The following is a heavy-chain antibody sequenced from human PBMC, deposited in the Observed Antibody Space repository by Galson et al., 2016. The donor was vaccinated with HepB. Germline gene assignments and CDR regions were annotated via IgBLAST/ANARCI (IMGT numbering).Heavy chain of an antibody. CDR3: AKDWGVATTTHFDY. CDR1: GSIFSSYA. V-gene: IGHV3-23*01. D-gene: IGHD5-12*01. CDR2: LSGSDGST. Sequence: SLRLSCAASGSIFSSYAMSWVRQAPGKGLERVSGLSGSDGSTYYADSVKGRFTTSRDNSKNTLYPQMNSLRAEDTAVYYCAKDWGVATTTHFDYWGQGILVIVSA. J-gene: IGHJ4*02.